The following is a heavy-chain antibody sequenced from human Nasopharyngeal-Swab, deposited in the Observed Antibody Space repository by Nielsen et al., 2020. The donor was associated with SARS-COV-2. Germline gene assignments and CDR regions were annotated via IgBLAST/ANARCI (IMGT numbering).Heavy chain of an antibody. J-gene: IGHJ2*01. Sequence: SVKVSCKASGGTFSSYAISWVRQAPGQGLEWMGGIIPIFGTANYAQKFQGRVTITADESTSTAYMELSSLRSEDTAVYYCAREGAAVAGDWYFDLWGRGTLVTASS. V-gene: IGHV1-69*13. D-gene: IGHD6-19*01. CDR1: GGTFSSYA. CDR3: AREGAAVAGDWYFDL. CDR2: IIPIFGTA.